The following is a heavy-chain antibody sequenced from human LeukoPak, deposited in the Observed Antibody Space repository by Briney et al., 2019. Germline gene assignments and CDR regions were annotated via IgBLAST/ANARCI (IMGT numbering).Heavy chain of an antibody. D-gene: IGHD3-10*01. V-gene: IGHV3-9*01. CDR1: GFTFDDYA. CDR3: AKGTTMVRGVPFDY. Sequence: GGSLRLSCAVSGFTFDDYAMHWVRQAPGKGLEWVSGISWNSGSIGYSDSVKGRFTISRDNAKNSLYLQMNSLRAEDTALYYCAKGTTMVRGVPFDYWGQGTLVTVSS. J-gene: IGHJ4*02. CDR2: ISWNSGSI.